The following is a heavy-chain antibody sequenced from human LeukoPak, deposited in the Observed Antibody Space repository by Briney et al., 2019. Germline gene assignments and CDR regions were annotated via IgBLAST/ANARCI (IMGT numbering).Heavy chain of an antibody. CDR2: INHSGST. Sequence: SETLSLTCSVSGGSISNYFWSWIRQSPGKGLEWIGEINHSGSTKYNPSLKSRVTISVDTSKNQFSLRLSSVTAADTAVYYCAREGTTDSSTWYMSWFDPWGQGTLVTVSS. J-gene: IGHJ5*02. V-gene: IGHV4-34*01. CDR1: GGSISNYF. CDR3: AREGTTDSSTWYMSWFDP. D-gene: IGHD6-13*01.